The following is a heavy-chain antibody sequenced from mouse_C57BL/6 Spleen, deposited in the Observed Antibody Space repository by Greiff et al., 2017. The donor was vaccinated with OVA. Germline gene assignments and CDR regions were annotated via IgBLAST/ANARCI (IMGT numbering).Heavy chain of an antibody. CDR2: ISYDGSN. J-gene: IGHJ2*01. D-gene: IGHD4-1*01. Sequence: ESGPGLVKPSQSLSLTCSVTGYSITSGYYWNWIRQFPGNKLEWMGYISYDGSNNYNPSLKNRISITRDTSKNQFFLKLNAVTTEDTATYYCARANWDVGFDYWGQGTTLTVSS. V-gene: IGHV3-6*01. CDR1: GYSITSGYY. CDR3: ARANWDVGFDY.